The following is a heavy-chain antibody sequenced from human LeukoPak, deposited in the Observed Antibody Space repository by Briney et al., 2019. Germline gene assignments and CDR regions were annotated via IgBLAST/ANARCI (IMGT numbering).Heavy chain of an antibody. D-gene: IGHD2-2*01. J-gene: IGHJ4*02. CDR1: GFTFNGAW. V-gene: IGHV3-7*01. CDR3: AAMSLAF. Sequence: LSGGSLRLSCAASGFTFNGAWMSWVRQVPGKGLQWVAAISHDGSKEYYADSVKGRFTISRDNAIDSLFLQMNSLRAEDAALYYCAAMSLAFWGQGTLVTVSS. CDR2: ISHDGSKE.